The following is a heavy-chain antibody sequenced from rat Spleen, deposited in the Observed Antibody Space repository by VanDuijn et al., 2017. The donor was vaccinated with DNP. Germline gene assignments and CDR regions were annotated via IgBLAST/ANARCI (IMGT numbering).Heavy chain of an antibody. CDR1: GFTFSNFG. D-gene: IGHD1-7*01. Sequence: EVQLEESSGGLVQPGGSLKLSCAASGFTFSNFGMAWVRQAPTKGLEWVATINYDGNSTHYRDSVKGRFTISRDNAKSALYLQMDSLRSEDTATYYCTTEYYGYWFTYWGQGTLVTVSS. V-gene: IGHV5-29*01. J-gene: IGHJ3*01. CDR2: INYDGNST. CDR3: TTEYYGYWFTY.